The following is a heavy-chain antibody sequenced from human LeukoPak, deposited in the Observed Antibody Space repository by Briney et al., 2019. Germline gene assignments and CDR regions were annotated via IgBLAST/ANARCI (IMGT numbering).Heavy chain of an antibody. CDR1: GGSISSSSYY. Sequence: SETLSLTCTVSGGSISSSSYYWGWIRQPPGKGLEWIGSIYYSGSTYYNPSLKSRVTISVDTSKNQFSLKLTSVTAADTAVYYCGRVDSWGSGSHDYWGQGTLVTVSS. CDR2: IYYSGST. D-gene: IGHD3-10*01. V-gene: IGHV4-39*01. CDR3: GRVDSWGSGSHDY. J-gene: IGHJ4*02.